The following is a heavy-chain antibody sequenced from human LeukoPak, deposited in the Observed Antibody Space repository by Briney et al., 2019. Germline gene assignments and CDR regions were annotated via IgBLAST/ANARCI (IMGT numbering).Heavy chain of an antibody. J-gene: IGHJ4*02. D-gene: IGHD6-13*01. CDR1: GYTFTGYY. Sequence: ASVKVSCKASGYTFTGYYMHWVRQAPGQGLEWMGWINPNSGGTNYAQKFQGRVTMTRDTSISTAYMELSRLRSDDTAVYYCARDHSGAAAAPGYWGQGTLVTVSS. CDR3: ARDHSGAAAAPGY. CDR2: INPNSGGT. V-gene: IGHV1-2*02.